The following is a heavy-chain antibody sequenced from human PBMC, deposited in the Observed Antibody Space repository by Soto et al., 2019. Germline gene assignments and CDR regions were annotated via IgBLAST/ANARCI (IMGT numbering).Heavy chain of an antibody. J-gene: IGHJ6*02. CDR2: ISGSGGST. CDR1: GFTFSSYA. CDR3: AKGQAYSSGWNALGFYYYYGMDV. D-gene: IGHD6-19*01. Sequence: GGSLRLSCAASGFTFSSYAMSWVRQAPGKGLEWVSAISGSGGSTYYADSVKGRFTISRDNSKNTLYLQMNSLRAEDTAVYYCAKGQAYSSGWNALGFYYYYGMDVWGQGTTVTVSS. V-gene: IGHV3-23*01.